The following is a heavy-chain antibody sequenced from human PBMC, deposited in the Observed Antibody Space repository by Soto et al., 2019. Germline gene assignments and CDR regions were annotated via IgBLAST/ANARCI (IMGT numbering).Heavy chain of an antibody. CDR1: GESISSYY. CDR2: IYISGST. Sequence: QVQLQESGPGLVKPSETLSLTCTVSGESISSYYWSWIRQPAGKGLEWIGRIYISGSTDYNPSLKSRVSMSVDRSKNQFSLKLTSVTAADTAVYYCVRDCSGGGCYSDYGMDVWGQGTTVTVSS. V-gene: IGHV4-4*07. D-gene: IGHD2-15*01. J-gene: IGHJ6*02. CDR3: VRDCSGGGCYSDYGMDV.